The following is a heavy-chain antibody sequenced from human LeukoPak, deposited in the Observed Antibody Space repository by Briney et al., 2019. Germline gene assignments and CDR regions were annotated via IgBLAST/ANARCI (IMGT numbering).Heavy chain of an antibody. CDR3: ARDGVDCASTSCRAFGF. CDR2: INPNSGGT. J-gene: IGHJ4*02. D-gene: IGHD2/OR15-2a*01. Sequence: GASVKVSCKASGYSFTGYYIHWVRQAPGQGLEWMGWINPNSGGTNYAQKFQGRVTLTRDTSISTAYMELSSLRSDDTAVYYCARDGVDCASTSCRAFGFWGQGTLVTVSS. CDR1: GYSFTGYY. V-gene: IGHV1-2*02.